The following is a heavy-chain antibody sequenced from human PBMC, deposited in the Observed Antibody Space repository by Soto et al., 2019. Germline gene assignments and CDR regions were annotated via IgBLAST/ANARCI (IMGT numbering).Heavy chain of an antibody. D-gene: IGHD2-15*01. CDR1: GFTFSDAW. J-gene: IGHJ5*02. CDR3: TTDLWGVAVVVVSTGYFIP. CDR2: IKSKSDGGTT. Sequence: GWSLRLSCAASGFTFSDAWMSWVRQAPGKGLDWVGRIKSKSDGGTTEYAAPVRGRFTISRDDSKNTLYLQMNSLKTEDTAVYYYTTDLWGVAVVVVSTGYFIPWGQGT. V-gene: IGHV3-15*01.